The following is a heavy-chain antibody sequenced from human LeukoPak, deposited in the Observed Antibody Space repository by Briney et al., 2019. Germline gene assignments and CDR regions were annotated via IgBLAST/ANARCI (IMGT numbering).Heavy chain of an antibody. J-gene: IGHJ4*02. Sequence: SSVKVSCKASGYTFNGYYMLWVRQAPGQGLEWMGWINPNSGGTNYAQNFQGRVTMTGDTSISTAYMELSTLRSDDTAVYYCARLIREYSSSFDYWGQGTLVTVSS. CDR2: INPNSGGT. D-gene: IGHD6-6*01. CDR1: GYTFNGYY. V-gene: IGHV1-2*02. CDR3: ARLIREYSSSFDY.